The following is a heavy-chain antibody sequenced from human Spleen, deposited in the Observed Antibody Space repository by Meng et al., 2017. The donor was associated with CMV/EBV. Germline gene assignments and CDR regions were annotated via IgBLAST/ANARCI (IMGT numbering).Heavy chain of an antibody. V-gene: IGHV1-18*01. D-gene: IGHD6-25*01. CDR3: ARGRGPYYYGMDV. J-gene: IGHJ6*02. Sequence: ASVKVSCKASGYTFTSYGISWVRQAPGQGLEWVGWITPYNGNTNYAQKVQGRVTMTTDTSTSTVYMDLRGLRSDATAVYYCARGRGPYYYGMDVWGQGTTVTVSS. CDR2: ITPYNGNT. CDR1: GYTFTSYG.